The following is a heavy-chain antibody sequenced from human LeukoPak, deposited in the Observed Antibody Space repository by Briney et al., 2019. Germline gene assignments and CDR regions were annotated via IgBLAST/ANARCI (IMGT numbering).Heavy chain of an antibody. D-gene: IGHD2-2*01. V-gene: IGHV4-59*01. J-gene: IGHJ4*02. CDR3: ARVACSSASCPKRGTFDC. CDR2: IYYSGST. Sequence: SETLSLTCTVSGGSISSYYWSWIRQPPGQGLEWIGYIYYSGSTNYNPSLESRVTISVHTSRNQFSLNLTSVTAADTAIYYCARVACSSASCPKRGTFDCWGQGTLVTVSS. CDR1: GGSISSYY.